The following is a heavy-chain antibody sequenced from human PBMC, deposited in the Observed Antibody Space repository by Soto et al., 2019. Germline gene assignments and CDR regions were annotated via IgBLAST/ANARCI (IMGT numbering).Heavy chain of an antibody. V-gene: IGHV4-59*01. D-gene: IGHD3-16*01. CDR2: IYYNGST. J-gene: IGHJ4*02. CDR1: GGSISGYY. CDR3: ARVGWGNSGLH. Sequence: PSETLSLTCTVSGGSISGYYWSWIRQPPGKGLEWIDYIYYNGSTNYNPSLKSRVTISVDTSKNQFSLKLSSVTAADTAVYYCARVGWGNSGLHCGQGTLVTVSS.